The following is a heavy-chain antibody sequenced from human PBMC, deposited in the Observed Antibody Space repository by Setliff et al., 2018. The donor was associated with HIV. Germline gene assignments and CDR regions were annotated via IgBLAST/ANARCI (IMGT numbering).Heavy chain of an antibody. V-gene: IGHV4-61*02. CDR2: IHTSGNT. CDR3: ARDRLCSSTSCYSGGDYMDV. D-gene: IGHD2-2*02. Sequence: SETLSLTCTVSGGSISSGDYYWTWIRQPAGKGLQWIGRIHTSGNTNYNPSLTSRVTISVDTSKNQFSLKLSSVTAADTAVYYCARDRLCSSTSCYSGGDYMDVWGKGTTVTVS. CDR1: GGSISSGDYY. J-gene: IGHJ6*03.